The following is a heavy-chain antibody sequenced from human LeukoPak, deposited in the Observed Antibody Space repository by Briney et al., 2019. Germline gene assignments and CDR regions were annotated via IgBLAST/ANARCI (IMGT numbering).Heavy chain of an antibody. D-gene: IGHD3-22*01. CDR2: ISGSGDST. J-gene: IGHJ4*02. CDR1: GFTFSSYA. CDR3: AKESPAQFYYDSSGCADY. Sequence: PGGSLRLSCAASGFTFSSYAMTWVRQAPGKGLGWVSGISGSGDSTFYADSVKGRFTISRDNSKNTLYLQMNSLRAEDTAVYYCAKESPAQFYYDSSGCADYWGQGTLVTVSS. V-gene: IGHV3-23*01.